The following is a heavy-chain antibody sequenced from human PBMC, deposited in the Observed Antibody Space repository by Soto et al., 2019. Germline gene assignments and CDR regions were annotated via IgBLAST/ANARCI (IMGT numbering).Heavy chain of an antibody. J-gene: IGHJ6*02. CDR1: GGSISSYY. CDR2: IYYSGST. D-gene: IGHD3-22*01. CDR3: ARDRYYYDSSGYYWARTPPQRYGMDV. Sequence: PSETLSLTCTVSGGSISSYYWSWIRQPPGKGLEWIGYIYYSGSTNYNPSLKSRVTISVDTSKNQFSLKLSSVTTADTAVYYCARDRYYYDSSGYYWARTPPQRYGMDVWGQGTTVTVSS. V-gene: IGHV4-59*01.